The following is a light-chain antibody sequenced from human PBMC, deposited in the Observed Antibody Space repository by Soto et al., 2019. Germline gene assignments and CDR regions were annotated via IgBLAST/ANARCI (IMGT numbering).Light chain of an antibody. CDR2: KAS. J-gene: IGKJ1*01. CDR3: QHYNSYSEA. V-gene: IGKV1-5*03. CDR1: QTISSW. Sequence: DVHMTESRSTLSGSVGDSVTITCRASQTISSWLAWYQQKPGKAPKLLIYKASTLKSGVPSRFSGSGSGTEFTLTISSLQPDDFATYYCQHYNSYSEAFGQATKVDI.